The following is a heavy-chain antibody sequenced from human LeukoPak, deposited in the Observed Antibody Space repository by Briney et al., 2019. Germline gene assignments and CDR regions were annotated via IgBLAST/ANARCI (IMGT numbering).Heavy chain of an antibody. CDR2: IYSGGST. D-gene: IGHD2-8*02. Sequence: GGSLRLSCAASEFSVGSNYMTWVRQAPGKGLEWVSLIYSGGSTYYADSVKGRFTISRDNTKNSLYLQMNSLRGEDTAVYYCARETLGVSAFDIWGQGTMVTVSS. CDR3: ARETLGVSAFDI. CDR1: EFSVGSNY. J-gene: IGHJ3*02. V-gene: IGHV3-53*01.